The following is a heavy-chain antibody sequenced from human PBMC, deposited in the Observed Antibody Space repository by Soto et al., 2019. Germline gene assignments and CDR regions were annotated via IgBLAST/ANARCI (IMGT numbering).Heavy chain of an antibody. CDR3: ARGDYYGMDV. CDR2: ISSGSSNI. V-gene: IGHV3-48*01. Sequence: EVQLVESGGGLVQPGGSLRLPCAASGFTFNTYSMNWVRQAPGKGLEWVSYISSGSSNIYYADSVKGRFTISRDNAKNSLYVQMNSLRAEDTAVYYCARGDYYGMDVWGQGTTVTVSS. CDR1: GFTFNTYS. J-gene: IGHJ6*02.